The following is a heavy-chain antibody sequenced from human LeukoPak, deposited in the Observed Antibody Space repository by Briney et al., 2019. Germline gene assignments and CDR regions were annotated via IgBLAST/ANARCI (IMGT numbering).Heavy chain of an antibody. D-gene: IGHD1-26*01. V-gene: IGHV3-30*03. J-gene: IGHJ6*02. CDR1: GFTFSSYS. CDR2: IAYDESNK. Sequence: GGSLRLSCAASGFTFSSYSMHWVRQAPGKGLEWVAVIAYDESNKYYADSVKGRFTISRDNARNTLYLHMNSLRAEDTAVYYCARDGGSYSVYYYYEMDVWGQGTTVTVSS. CDR3: ARDGGSYSVYYYYEMDV.